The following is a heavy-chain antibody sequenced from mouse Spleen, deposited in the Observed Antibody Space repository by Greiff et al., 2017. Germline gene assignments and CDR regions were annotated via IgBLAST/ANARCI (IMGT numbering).Heavy chain of an antibody. J-gene: IGHJ3*01. V-gene: IGHV1-50*01. CDR1: GYTFTSYW. CDR3: ARRGDSAY. CDR2: IDPSDSYT. Sequence: QVQLQQPGAELVKPGASVKLSCKASGYTFTSYWMQWVKQRPGQGLEWIGEIDPSDSYTNYNQKFKGKATLTVDTSSSTAYMQLSSLTSEDSAVYYCARRGDSAYWGQGTLVTVSA.